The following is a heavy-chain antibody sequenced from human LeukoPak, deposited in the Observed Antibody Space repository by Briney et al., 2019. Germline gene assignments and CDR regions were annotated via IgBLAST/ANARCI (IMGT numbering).Heavy chain of an antibody. V-gene: IGHV3-11*03. CDR3: AAGTAAGF. Sequence: GGSLRLSCVAAGLPFNDYYMNCIRQAPGKGLEWISYISSSSSYADYADSVKGRFTISRDNAKNALYLQLNALRLEDTAVYNCAAGTAAGFWDQGTLVTVSS. D-gene: IGHD6-13*01. J-gene: IGHJ4*02. CDR1: GLPFNDYY. CDR2: ISSSSSYA.